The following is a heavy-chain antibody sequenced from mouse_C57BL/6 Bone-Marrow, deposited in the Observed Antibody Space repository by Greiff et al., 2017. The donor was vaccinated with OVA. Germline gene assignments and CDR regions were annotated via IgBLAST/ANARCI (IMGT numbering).Heavy chain of an antibody. Sequence: VQLQQPGAELVRPGTSVKLSCKASGYTFTSYWMHWVKQRPGQGLEWIGVIDPSDSYTNYNQKFKGKATLTVDTSSSTAYMQLSSLTSEDSAVYYCARWSKWYFDVWGTGTTVTVSS. CDR2: IDPSDSYT. D-gene: IGHD2-5*01. CDR3: ARWSKWYFDV. CDR1: GYTFTSYW. V-gene: IGHV1-59*01. J-gene: IGHJ1*03.